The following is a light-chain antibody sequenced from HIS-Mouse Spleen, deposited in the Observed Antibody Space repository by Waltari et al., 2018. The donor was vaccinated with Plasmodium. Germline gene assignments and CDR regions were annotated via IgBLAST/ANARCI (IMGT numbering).Light chain of an antibody. V-gene: IGLV2-8*01. CDR1: SSDVGGYNN. CDR3: SSYAGSNNLV. CDR2: EVS. Sequence: QSALTQPPSASGSPGQSVTISCPATSSDVGGYNNVSWYQQPPGHAPKLMIYEVSKRPSGVPDRFSGSKSGNTASLTVSGLQAEDEADYYCSSYAGSNNLVFGGGTKLTVL. J-gene: IGLJ2*01.